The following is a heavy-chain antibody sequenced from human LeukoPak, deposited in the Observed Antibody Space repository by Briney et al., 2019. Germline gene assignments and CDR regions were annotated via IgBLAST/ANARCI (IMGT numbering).Heavy chain of an antibody. D-gene: IGHD2-2*01. CDR3: AREMFGTSRPSDF. CDR1: GYTFSSYA. V-gene: IGHV1-3*01. Sequence: GASVKVSCKASGYTFSSYAIHWVRQAPGQRLEWMGWINVGSSHTKYSQNFQGSLTITRDTSASTAYMELSSLRSEDTAMYFCAREMFGTSRPSDFWGQGTLVTVSS. J-gene: IGHJ4*02. CDR2: INVGSSHT.